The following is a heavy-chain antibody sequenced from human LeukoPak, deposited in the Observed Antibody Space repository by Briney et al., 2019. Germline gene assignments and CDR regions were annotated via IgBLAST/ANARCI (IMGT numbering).Heavy chain of an antibody. Sequence: GGSLRLSCAASGFTFSSYAMSWVRQAPGKGLEWVSSISSSSSYIYYADSVKGRFTISRDNAKNSLYLQMNSLRAEDTAVYYCARDLDGSYYDFGYWGQGTLVTVSS. J-gene: IGHJ4*02. CDR2: ISSSSSYI. CDR1: GFTFSSYA. V-gene: IGHV3-21*01. D-gene: IGHD1-26*01. CDR3: ARDLDGSYYDFGY.